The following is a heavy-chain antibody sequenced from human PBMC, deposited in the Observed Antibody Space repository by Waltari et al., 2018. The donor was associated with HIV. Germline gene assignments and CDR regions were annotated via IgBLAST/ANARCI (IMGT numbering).Heavy chain of an antibody. CDR3: ARRISIVVVVAAQMYHDAFDI. CDR1: GGSISSSSYY. CDR2: IYYSGST. Sequence: QLQLQESGPGLVKPSETLSLTCTVSGGSISSSSYYWGWIRQPPGKGLEWIGMIYYSGSTYYNPYLKSRVTISVDTAKNQFSLKLSSVTAADTAVYYCARRISIVVVVAAQMYHDAFDIWGQGTMVTVSS. D-gene: IGHD2-15*01. V-gene: IGHV4-39*01. J-gene: IGHJ3*02.